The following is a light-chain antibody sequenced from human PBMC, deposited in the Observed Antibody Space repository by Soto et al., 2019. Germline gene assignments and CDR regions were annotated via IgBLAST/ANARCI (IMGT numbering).Light chain of an antibody. V-gene: IGLV1-40*01. CDR1: SSNIGAGYD. J-gene: IGLJ1*01. Sequence: QSVLTQPPSVSGAPGQRVTISCTGSSSNIGAGYDVHWYQQLPGTAPKLLIYGNSNRTSGVPDRFSGSKSGTSASLAITGLHDEDEDDYYCQSCDSSLSGFYVFGAGTKLTVL. CDR3: QSCDSSLSGFYV. CDR2: GNS.